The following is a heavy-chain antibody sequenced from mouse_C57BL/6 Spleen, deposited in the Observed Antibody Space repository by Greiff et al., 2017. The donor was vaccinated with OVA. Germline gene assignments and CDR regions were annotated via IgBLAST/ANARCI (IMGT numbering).Heavy chain of an antibody. CDR3: ARAGNLPYAMDY. D-gene: IGHD2-1*01. J-gene: IGHJ4*01. CDR2: IDPADSYT. CDR1: GYTFTSYW. V-gene: IGHV1-69*01. Sequence: QVQLQQPGAELVMPGASVKLSCKASGYTFTSYWMHWVKQRPGQGLEWIGEIDPADSYTNYNQKFKGKSTMTVDKSSIKAYMQLSSLTSEDSAVNYCARAGNLPYAMDYWGQGTSVTVSS.